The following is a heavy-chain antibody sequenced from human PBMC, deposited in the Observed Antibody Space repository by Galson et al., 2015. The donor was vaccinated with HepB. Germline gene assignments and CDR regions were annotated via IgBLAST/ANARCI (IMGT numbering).Heavy chain of an antibody. CDR1: GFSFSDYY. V-gene: IGHV3-11*01. Sequence: SLRLSCAASGFSFSDYYLDWVRQAPGKGLEWVAYISGTGNSIEYADSVKGRFTISRDNAKNSLYLQMTSLRVEDTAIYYCARDVVSRDWGADCSDFDHWGQGTLVTVSS. CDR2: ISGTGNSI. D-gene: IGHD2-21*01. CDR3: ARDVVSRDWGADCSDFDH. J-gene: IGHJ4*02.